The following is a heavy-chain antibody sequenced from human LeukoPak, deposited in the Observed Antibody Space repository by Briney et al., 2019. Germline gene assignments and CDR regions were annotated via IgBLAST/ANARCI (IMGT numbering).Heavy chain of an antibody. CDR2: IKSDGSST. D-gene: IGHD1-1*01. V-gene: IGHV3-74*01. CDR3: ARGGETNNWYPGYFDY. Sequence: QRGGSLRLSCAASGFTFSSDAMSWVRQAPGKGPVWVSRIKSDGSSTRFADSVQGRFTISRDNGKNTLYLQMDSLRAEDTAVYYCARGGETNNWYPGYFDYWGQGALVTVSS. CDR1: GFTFSSDA. J-gene: IGHJ4*02.